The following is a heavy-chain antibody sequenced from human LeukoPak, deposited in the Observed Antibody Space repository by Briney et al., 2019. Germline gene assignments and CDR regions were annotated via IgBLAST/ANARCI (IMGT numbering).Heavy chain of an antibody. Sequence: PGGSLRLSCAASGFTFSSYSMNWVRQAPGKGLEWVSSISSSSSYIYYADLVKGRFTISRDNAKNSLYLQMNSLRAEDTAVYYCARGNVLGYCSSTSCYGGFDYWGQGTLVTVSS. CDR1: GFTFSSYS. J-gene: IGHJ4*02. CDR2: ISSSSSYI. V-gene: IGHV3-21*01. D-gene: IGHD2-2*01. CDR3: ARGNVLGYCSSTSCYGGFDY.